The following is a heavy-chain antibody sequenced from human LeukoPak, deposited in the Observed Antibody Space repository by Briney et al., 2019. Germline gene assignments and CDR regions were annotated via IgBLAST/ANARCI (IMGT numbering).Heavy chain of an antibody. Sequence: GRSLRLSCAASGFTFSSYAMSWVRQAPGKGLEWVSAISGSGGSTFYADSVKGRFTISRDNAKNTLYLQMNSLRAEDTAVYYCAKTRDYYDSGGYYYYFDYWGQGTLVTVSS. CDR2: ISGSGGST. CDR1: GFTFSSYA. CDR3: AKTRDYYDSGGYYYYFDY. J-gene: IGHJ4*02. D-gene: IGHD3-22*01. V-gene: IGHV3-23*01.